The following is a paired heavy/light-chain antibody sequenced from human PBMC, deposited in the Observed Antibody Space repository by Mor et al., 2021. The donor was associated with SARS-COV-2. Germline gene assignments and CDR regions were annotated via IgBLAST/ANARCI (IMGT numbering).Heavy chain of an antibody. J-gene: IGHJ3*02. D-gene: IGHD3-22*01. CDR3: AKDIYYYERNDAFDM. V-gene: IGHV3-9*01. CDR1: GFTFEDYA. Sequence: VESGGGLIHPGGSLRLSCAASGFTFEDYAMHWVRQVPGKGPEWVSGINWNSADRGYADFVKGRFIISRDNGKNSLYLQMNSLLPEDTALYYCAKDIYYYERNDAFDMWGQGTMVTVSS. CDR2: INWNSADR.
Light chain of an antibody. J-gene: IGKJ2*01. CDR2: GAS. Sequence: EVVVTQSPGTLSLSPGERATLSCRTSQKIASGFLAWYQQKPGQAPRLVVYGASRRATGIPDRFTASGSGTDFTLTISSLEPEDFAIYYCQQYGNSPQTFGQGTRVEI. CDR3: QQYGNSPQT. CDR1: QKIASGF. V-gene: IGKV3-20*01.